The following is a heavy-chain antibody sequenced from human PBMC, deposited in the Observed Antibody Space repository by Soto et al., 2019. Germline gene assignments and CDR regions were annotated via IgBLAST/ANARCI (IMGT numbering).Heavy chain of an antibody. J-gene: IGHJ6*02. V-gene: IGHV1-2*04. CDR1: GYTFTGYY. Sequence: ASVKVSCTASGYTFTGYYMHWVRQAPGQGLEWMGWINPNSGGTNYAQKFQGWVTMTRDTSISTAYMELSRLRSDDTAVYYCARGNSSKPYYYYGMDVWGQGTTVTVSS. D-gene: IGHD6-6*01. CDR3: ARGNSSKPYYYYGMDV. CDR2: INPNSGGT.